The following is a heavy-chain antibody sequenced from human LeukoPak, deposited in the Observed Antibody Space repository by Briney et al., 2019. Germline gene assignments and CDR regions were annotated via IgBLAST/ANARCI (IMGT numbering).Heavy chain of an antibody. CDR2: NYYSGST. J-gene: IGHJ3*02. V-gene: IGHV4-59*01. Sequence: SETLSLTCTVSGGSISSYYWSWIRQPPGKGLEWIGYNYYSGSTNYNPSLKSRVTIPVDTSKNQFSLKLSSVTAADTAVYYCARGAVATIGAFDIWGQGTMVTVSS. D-gene: IGHD5-12*01. CDR3: ARGAVATIGAFDI. CDR1: GGSISSYY.